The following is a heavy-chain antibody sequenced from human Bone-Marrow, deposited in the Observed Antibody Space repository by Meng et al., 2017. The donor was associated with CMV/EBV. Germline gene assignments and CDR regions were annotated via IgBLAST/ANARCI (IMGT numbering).Heavy chain of an antibody. CDR3: AKASYYDFWSGYYSFDY. Sequence: GESLKISCAASGFTFSSYAMHWVRQAPGKGLEWVAVISYDGSNKYYADSVKGRFTISRDNSKNTLYLQMNSLRAEDTAVYYCAKASYYDFWSGYYSFDYWGQGTLVTVSS. V-gene: IGHV3-30-3*01. CDR1: GFTFSSYA. CDR2: ISYDGSNK. D-gene: IGHD3-3*01. J-gene: IGHJ4*02.